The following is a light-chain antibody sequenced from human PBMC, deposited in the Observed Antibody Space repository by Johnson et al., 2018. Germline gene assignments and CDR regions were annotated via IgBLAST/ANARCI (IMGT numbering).Light chain of an antibody. CDR2: ENN. CDR3: GTWASSLSAGNV. V-gene: IGLV1-51*02. CDR1: SSNIGNNY. J-gene: IGLJ1*01. Sequence: QSVLTQPPSVSAAPGQKVTISCSGSSSNIGNNYVSWYQQLPGTAPKLLIYENNKRPSGIPDRFSGSKSGTSATLGITGLQTGDEADYYCGTWASSLSAGNVFGTGTKVTV.